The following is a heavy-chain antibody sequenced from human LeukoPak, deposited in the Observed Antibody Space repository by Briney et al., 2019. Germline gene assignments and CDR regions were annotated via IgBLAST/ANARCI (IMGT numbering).Heavy chain of an antibody. CDR1: GFTFDDYA. D-gene: IGHD1-26*01. CDR2: ISWSSGSI. V-gene: IGHV3-9*01. Sequence: GGSLRLSCAASGFTFDDYAMHWVRQAPGKGLEWVSGISWSSGSIGYADSVKGRFTISRDNAKNSLYLQMNSLRAEDTALYYCAKDTSSGSYYYYFDYWGQGTPVTVSS. CDR3: AKDTSSGSYYYYFDY. J-gene: IGHJ4*02.